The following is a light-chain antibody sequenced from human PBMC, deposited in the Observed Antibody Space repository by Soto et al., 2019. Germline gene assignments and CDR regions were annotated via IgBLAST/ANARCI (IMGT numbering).Light chain of an antibody. CDR1: KTDIGNYNL. Sequence: QSALTQPASVSGSPGQSITISCTGTKTDIGNYNLVSWYQRHPDKAPKLIIYEDTKRPSGISNRFSASKSGTTASLTISGLQAEDEADYHCSSLAGSGTLVVFGGGTQLTVL. J-gene: IGLJ2*01. CDR2: EDT. V-gene: IGLV2-23*01. CDR3: SSLAGSGTLVV.